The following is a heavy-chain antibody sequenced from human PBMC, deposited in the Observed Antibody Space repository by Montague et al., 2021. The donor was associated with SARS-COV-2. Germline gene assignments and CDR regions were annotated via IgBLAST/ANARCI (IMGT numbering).Heavy chain of an antibody. CDR1: GFTVSSNY. J-gene: IGHJ4*02. V-gene: IGHV3-53*01. Sequence: SRRLSCSASGFTVSSNYMSWVRQAPGKGLEWVSLIYSGGSTFYADSVKGRFTISRDNSKNTPYLQMNSLRAEDTAVYYCARDLLEAGGKDYWGQGALVTVSS. CDR2: IYSGGST. D-gene: IGHD3-16*01. CDR3: ARDLLEAGGKDY.